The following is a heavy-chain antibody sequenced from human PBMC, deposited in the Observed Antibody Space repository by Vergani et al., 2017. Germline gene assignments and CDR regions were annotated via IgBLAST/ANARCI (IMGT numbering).Heavy chain of an antibody. CDR2: IYYSGST. CDR3: ARALSYAFDI. V-gene: IGHV4-59*01. D-gene: IGHD3-16*02. J-gene: IGHJ3*02. Sequence: QVQLQESGPGLVKPSETLSLTCTVSGGSISSYYWSWIRQPPGKGLEWIGYIYYSGSTSYNPSLKSRVTISVDTSKNQFSLKLSSVTAADTAVYYCARALSYAFDIWGQGTMVTVSS. CDR1: GGSISSYY.